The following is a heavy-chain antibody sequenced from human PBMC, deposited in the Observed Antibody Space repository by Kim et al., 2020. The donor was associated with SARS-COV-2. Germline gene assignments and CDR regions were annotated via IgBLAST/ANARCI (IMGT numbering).Heavy chain of an antibody. J-gene: IGHJ5*02. CDR2: ISSSSSYI. V-gene: IGHV3-21*01. CDR3: AREIAAGGTWWFDP. D-gene: IGHD6-13*01. CDR1: GFTFNIYS. Sequence: GGSLRLSCAASGFTFNIYSMNWVRQAPGKGLEWVSSISSSSSYIYYADSVKGRFTISRDNAKNSLYLQMNSLRAEDTAVYYCAREIAAGGTWWFDPWGQGTLVTVSS.